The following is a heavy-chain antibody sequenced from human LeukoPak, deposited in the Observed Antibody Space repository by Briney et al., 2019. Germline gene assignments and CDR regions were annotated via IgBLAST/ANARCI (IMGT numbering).Heavy chain of an antibody. V-gene: IGHV1-69*04. CDR3: ARDSPLYGSGGWYNY. J-gene: IGHJ4*02. D-gene: IGHD6-19*01. CDR1: GGTFSSYA. CDR2: IIPILGIA. Sequence: ASVKVSCKASGGTFSSYAISWVRQAPGQGLEWMGRIIPILGIANYAQKFQGRVTITADKSTSTAYMELSSLRSEDTTVYYCARDSPLYGSGGWYNYWGQGTLVTVSS.